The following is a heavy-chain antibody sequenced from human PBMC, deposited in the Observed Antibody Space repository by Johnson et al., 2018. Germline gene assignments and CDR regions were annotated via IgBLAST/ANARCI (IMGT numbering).Heavy chain of an antibody. CDR2: ISGNRDNI. CDR3: AKATDSGMAAAGFQH. D-gene: IGHD6-13*01. CDR1: GFTFDDYA. J-gene: IGHJ1*01. V-gene: IGHV3-9*01. Sequence: VQLVESGGGLVQXGRSXRLXCAASGFTFDDYAMHWVRQAPGKGLEWVSGISGNRDNIAYADSVKGRFTIPRDHAKNSLYLQMSSLRTEDTAFYYCAKATDSGMAAAGFQHWGQGTLVTVSS.